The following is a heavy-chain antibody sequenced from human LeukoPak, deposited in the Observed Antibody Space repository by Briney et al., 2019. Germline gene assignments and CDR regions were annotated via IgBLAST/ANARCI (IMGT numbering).Heavy chain of an antibody. J-gene: IGHJ5*02. CDR2: ISSSSSYI. D-gene: IGHD4-11*01. CDR1: GFTSSSYS. CDR3: ARITYSNYVGFDP. Sequence: PGGSLRLSCAASGFTSSSYSMNWVRQAPGKGLEWVSSISSSSSYIYYAGSVKGRFTISRDNAKNSLYLQMNSLRAEDTAVYYCARITYSNYVGFDPWGQGTLVTVSS. V-gene: IGHV3-21*01.